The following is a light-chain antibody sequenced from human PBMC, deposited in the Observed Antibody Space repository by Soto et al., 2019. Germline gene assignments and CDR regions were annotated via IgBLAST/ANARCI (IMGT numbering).Light chain of an antibody. CDR3: QQYDKWPLT. CDR2: GAS. Sequence: EIVITQSPATLSVSPGEGATLSCRASHSVDSNLAWYQQKPGQAPRLLIFGASTRATGIPTRFSGGGSGTDFTLTISSLQSEDFGLYFCQQYDKWPLTLGGGTKVDIK. J-gene: IGKJ4*01. CDR1: HSVDSN. V-gene: IGKV3D-15*01.